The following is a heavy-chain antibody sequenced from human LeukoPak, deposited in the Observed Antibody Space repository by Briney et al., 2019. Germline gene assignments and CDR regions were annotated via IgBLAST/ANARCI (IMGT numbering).Heavy chain of an antibody. D-gene: IGHD3-16*01. V-gene: IGHV3-23*01. Sequence: GGSLRLSCVASGVTVSNHMSWVRQAPGKGLEWVSVISGGGGSTYYADSLKGRFTISRDNSKNTLYLQMNSLTAADTAVYYCAKGVGEFGFRFDSWGQGTLVTVSS. CDR2: ISGGGGST. CDR3: AKGVGEFGFRFDS. CDR1: GVTVSNH. J-gene: IGHJ4*02.